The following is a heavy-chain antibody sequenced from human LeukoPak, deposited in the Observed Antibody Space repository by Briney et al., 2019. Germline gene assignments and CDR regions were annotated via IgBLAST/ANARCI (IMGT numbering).Heavy chain of an antibody. CDR2: INSDGSWT. V-gene: IGHV3-74*01. Sequence: GGSLRLSCAASGNYWMHWVRQAPGKGLVWVSHINSDGSWTSYADSVKGRFTLSRDNAKNSLYLQMNSLRAEDTAVYYCTRDRQGPRLYEMDIWGQGTTVTVSS. D-gene: IGHD2-8*01. J-gene: IGHJ6*02. CDR3: TRDRQGPRLYEMDI. CDR1: GNYW.